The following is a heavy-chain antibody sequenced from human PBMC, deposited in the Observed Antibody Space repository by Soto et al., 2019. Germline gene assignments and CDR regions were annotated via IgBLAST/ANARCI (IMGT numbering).Heavy chain of an antibody. V-gene: IGHV3-30*18. D-gene: IGHD1-26*01. J-gene: IGHJ4*02. Sequence: SGGSLRLSCAASGFTFSSYGMHWVRQAPGKGLEWVAVISYDGSNKYYADSVKGRFTISRDNSKNTLYLQMNSLRAEDTAVYYCAKDDKWEAGGPPQIDYWGQGTLVTVSS. CDR2: ISYDGSNK. CDR1: GFTFSSYG. CDR3: AKDDKWEAGGPPQIDY.